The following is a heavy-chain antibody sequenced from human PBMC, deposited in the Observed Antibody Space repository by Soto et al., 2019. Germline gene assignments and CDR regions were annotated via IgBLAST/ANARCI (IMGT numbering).Heavy chain of an antibody. Sequence: PGESLKISCKGSGYSFTSYWIGWVRQMPGKGLEWMGIIYPGDSDTRYSPSFQGQVTISADKSISTAYLRWSSLKASDTAMYYCARHGIDRRLIPAAIKNCCMDVWGQGTTVTVSS. CDR3: ARHGIDRRLIPAAIKNCCMDV. J-gene: IGHJ6*02. CDR2: IYPGDSDT. D-gene: IGHD2-2*02. CDR1: GYSFTSYW. V-gene: IGHV5-51*01.